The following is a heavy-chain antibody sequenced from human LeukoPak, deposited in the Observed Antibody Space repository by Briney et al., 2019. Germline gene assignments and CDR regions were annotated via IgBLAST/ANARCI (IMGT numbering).Heavy chain of an antibody. Sequence: PGGSLRLSCAASGFTFSSYSMNWVRQAPGKGLEWVSYISSSSSTIYYADSVKGRFTISRDNAKNSLYLQMNSLRAEYTAVYYCASHYYYDRVDYWGQGTLVTVSS. CDR3: ASHYYYDRVDY. CDR1: GFTFSSYS. J-gene: IGHJ4*02. V-gene: IGHV3-48*01. D-gene: IGHD3-22*01. CDR2: ISSSSSTI.